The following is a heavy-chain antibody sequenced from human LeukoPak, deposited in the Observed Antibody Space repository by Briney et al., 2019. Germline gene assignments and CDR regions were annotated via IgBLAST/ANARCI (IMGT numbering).Heavy chain of an antibody. CDR3: ATGYSKVYYFDY. Sequence: GGSLRLSCAAAGFTFSDYWMSWVRQAPGKGLEWVAIIKQDGSEKYYVDSVKGRFTISRDNAKNSLYLQMNSLRAEDTAVYYCATGYSKVYYFDYWGQGTLVTVSS. J-gene: IGHJ4*02. CDR1: GFTFSDYW. D-gene: IGHD4-11*01. CDR2: IKQDGSEK. V-gene: IGHV3-7*01.